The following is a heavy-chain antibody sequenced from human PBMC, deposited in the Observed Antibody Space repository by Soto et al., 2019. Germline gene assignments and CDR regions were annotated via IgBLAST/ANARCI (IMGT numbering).Heavy chain of an antibody. V-gene: IGHV4-59*01. D-gene: IGHD3-3*01. J-gene: IGHJ6*02. Sequence: SETLSLTCTVSGGSISSYYWSWIRQPPGKGLEWIGYIYYSGSTNYNPSLKSRVTISVDTSKNQFSLKLSSVTAADTAVYYCARIGRNYDFWSGPLSYYGMDVWGQGPTVTVS. CDR2: IYYSGST. CDR1: GGSISSYY. CDR3: ARIGRNYDFWSGPLSYYGMDV.